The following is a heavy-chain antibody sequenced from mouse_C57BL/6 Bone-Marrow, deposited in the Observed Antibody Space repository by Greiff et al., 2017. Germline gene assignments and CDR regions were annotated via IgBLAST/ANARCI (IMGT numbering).Heavy chain of an antibody. Sequence: VQLQQSGTVLARPGASVKMSCKTSGYTFTSYWMHWVKQRPGQGLEWIGAIYPGNSDTSYNQKFKGKAKLTAVTSASTAYMELSSLTNEDSAVYYCTYDYDEVGPAYAMDYWGQGTSVTVSS. D-gene: IGHD2-4*01. CDR2: IYPGNSDT. CDR1: GYTFTSYW. CDR3: TYDYDEVGPAYAMDY. V-gene: IGHV1-5*01. J-gene: IGHJ4*01.